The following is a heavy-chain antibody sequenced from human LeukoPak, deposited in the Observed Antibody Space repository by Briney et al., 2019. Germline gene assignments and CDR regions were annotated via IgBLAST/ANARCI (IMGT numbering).Heavy chain of an antibody. CDR1: GFTFSSYG. CDR2: IWYDGSNK. Sequence: GRSLRLSCAASGFTFSSYGMHWVRQAPGKGLEWVAVIWYDGSNKYYADSVKGRFTISRDNSKNTLYLQMNSLRAEDTALYYCARGYVQPGNWGQGTLVTVSS. CDR3: ARGYVQPGN. J-gene: IGHJ4*02. D-gene: IGHD3-16*01. V-gene: IGHV3-33*01.